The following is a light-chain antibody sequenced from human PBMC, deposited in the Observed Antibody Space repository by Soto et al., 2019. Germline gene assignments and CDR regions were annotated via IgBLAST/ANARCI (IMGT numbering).Light chain of an antibody. V-gene: IGKV1-33*01. Sequence: DIQMTQSPSSLSASVGDRVTITCQASQNINSYLNWYQQKPGRAPKLLIYDASNLEAGVPSRFRGSGSGTDFTFTISRLQPEDIATYYCQQYNSLWTFGQGTKVDIK. J-gene: IGKJ1*01. CDR1: QNINSY. CDR3: QQYNSLWT. CDR2: DAS.